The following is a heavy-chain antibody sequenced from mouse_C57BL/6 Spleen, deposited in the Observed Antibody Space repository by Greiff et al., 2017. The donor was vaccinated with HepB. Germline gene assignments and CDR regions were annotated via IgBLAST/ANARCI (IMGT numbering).Heavy chain of an antibody. CDR3: ARSGSNPFAY. CDR1: GSTFTSYW. J-gene: IGHJ3*01. Sequence: QVQLKQPGTELVKPGASVKLSCKASGSTFTSYWMHWVKQRHGQGLEWIGNINPSNGGTNYNEKFKSKATLTVDKSSSTAYMQLSSLRSEECAVYYCARSGSNPFAYWGQGTLVTVSA. D-gene: IGHD2-5*01. CDR2: INPSNGGT. V-gene: IGHV1-53*01.